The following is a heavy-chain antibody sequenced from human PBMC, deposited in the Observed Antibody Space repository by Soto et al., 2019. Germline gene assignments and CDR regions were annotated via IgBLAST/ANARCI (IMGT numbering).Heavy chain of an antibody. CDR3: AKDWLMVPVSGLLSDY. V-gene: IGHV3-30*18. Sequence: PGGSLRLSCAASGFTFSSYGMHWVRQAPGKGLEWVAVISYDGSNKYYADSVKGRFTISRDNSKNTLYLQMNSLRAEDTAVYYCAKDWLMVPVSGLLSDYWGQGTLVTVSS. CDR1: GFTFSSYG. J-gene: IGHJ4*02. CDR2: ISYDGSNK. D-gene: IGHD6-19*01.